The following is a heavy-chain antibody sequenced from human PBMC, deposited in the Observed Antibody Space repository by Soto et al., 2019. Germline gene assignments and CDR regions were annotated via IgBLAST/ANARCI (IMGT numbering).Heavy chain of an antibody. J-gene: IGHJ6*02. CDR2: ISLDGSNK. CDR3: ARPAATVIFYSGMDV. V-gene: IGHV3-30-3*01. D-gene: IGHD4-17*01. CDR1: GFTFSDYA. Sequence: QVQLVEFGGGLVQPGRSLRLSCAASGFTFSDYAMHWVRQAPGKGLEWVAVISLDGSNKHYADTVQGRFTISRDNSENTLYLQMNSLRADDTAVYYCARPAATVIFYSGMDVWGQGTTVTVSS.